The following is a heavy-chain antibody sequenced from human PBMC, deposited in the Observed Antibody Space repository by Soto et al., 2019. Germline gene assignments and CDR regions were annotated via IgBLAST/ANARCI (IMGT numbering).Heavy chain of an antibody. Sequence: PGGSLRLSCAASGFTFRSYAMSWVRQAPGKGLEWVSSISSSGINTYYADSVQGRFTISRDNSRNTLYLQMNSLRAEDTAVYFCARDWNYDDSCGYNDYWGQGTLVTVSS. CDR2: ISSSGINT. CDR3: ARDWNYDDSCGYNDY. J-gene: IGHJ4*01. V-gene: IGHV3-23*01. D-gene: IGHD3-22*01. CDR1: GFTFRSYA.